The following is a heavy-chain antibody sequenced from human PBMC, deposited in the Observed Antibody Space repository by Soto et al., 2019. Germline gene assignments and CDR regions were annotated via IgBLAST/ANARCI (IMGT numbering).Heavy chain of an antibody. CDR3: ASDQGYSGYGGLSN. CDR1: GGTFSSYA. D-gene: IGHD5-12*01. CDR2: IIPIFGTA. Sequence: QVQLVQSGAEVKKPGSSVKVSCKASGGTFSSYAISWVRQAPGQGLEWMGGIIPIFGTANYAQKFQGRVTITADESTSTAFMGLSSLRSGDTAGYNCASDQGYSGYGGLSNWGQGTLVTVSS. J-gene: IGHJ4*02. V-gene: IGHV1-69*12.